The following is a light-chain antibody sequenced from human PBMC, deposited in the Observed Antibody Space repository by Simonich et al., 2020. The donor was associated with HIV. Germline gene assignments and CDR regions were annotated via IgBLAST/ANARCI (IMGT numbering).Light chain of an antibody. Sequence: QSALTQPRSVSGSPGQSVTISCTGTSSDVGGYNYVSWYQQHPAKAPKFMMYDVIKRPSGVPDRFSGSKSGNTASLTISGLQAEDEADYYCFSYAGGYWVFGGGTKVTVL. J-gene: IGLJ3*02. CDR3: FSYAGGYWV. V-gene: IGLV2-11*01. CDR2: DVI. CDR1: SSDVGGYNY.